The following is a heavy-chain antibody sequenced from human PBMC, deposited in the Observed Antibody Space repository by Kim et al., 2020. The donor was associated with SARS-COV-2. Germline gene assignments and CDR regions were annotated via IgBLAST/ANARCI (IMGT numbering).Heavy chain of an antibody. CDR2: ISWNSGSI. V-gene: IGHV3-9*01. D-gene: IGHD1-26*01. Sequence: GGSLRLSCAASGFTFGDYAMHWVRQAPGKGLEWVSGISWNSGSIGYADSVKGRFTISRDNAKNSLYLQMNSLRAEDTALYYCAKSRHFSGSYNYWGQGTLVTVSS. CDR3: AKSRHFSGSYNY. J-gene: IGHJ4*02. CDR1: GFTFGDYA.